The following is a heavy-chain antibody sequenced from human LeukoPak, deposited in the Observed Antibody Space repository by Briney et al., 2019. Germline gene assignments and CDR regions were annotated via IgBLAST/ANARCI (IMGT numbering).Heavy chain of an antibody. J-gene: IGHJ5*02. D-gene: IGHD1-26*01. V-gene: IGHV4-4*09. CDR1: GGSISGYY. Sequence: PSETLSLTCTVSGGSISGYYWSWIRQPPGQGLEWIAYIHSNGYTNYNPSLKSRVTISVVTSKNQFSLKVTSVTAADTAMYYCTKREGPMSGSYDYFDPWGQGTLVTVS. CDR3: TKREGPMSGSYDYFDP. CDR2: IHSNGYT.